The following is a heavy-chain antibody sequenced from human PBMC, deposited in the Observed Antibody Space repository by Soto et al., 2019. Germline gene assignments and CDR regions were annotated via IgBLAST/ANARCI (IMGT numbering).Heavy chain of an antibody. J-gene: IGHJ4*02. CDR3: AKGIYDFWSSYYFDS. D-gene: IGHD3-3*01. CDR2: ITWNSRVL. Sequence: EVQLVESGGRLVQPGRSLRLSCVGTGLNLDDFSMHWVRQAPGKGLEWVSGITWNSRVLAYADSVKGRFTISRDNARNCLYLQRDSLRDEDSALYYCAKGIYDFWSSYYFDSWGEGTLGSVSS. CDR1: GLNLDDFS. V-gene: IGHV3-9*01.